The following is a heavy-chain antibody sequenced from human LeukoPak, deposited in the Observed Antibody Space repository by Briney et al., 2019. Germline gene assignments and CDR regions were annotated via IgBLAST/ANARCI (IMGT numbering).Heavy chain of an antibody. Sequence: PGGSLRLSCAASGFTFSSYGMHWVRQAPGKGLEWVAVISYDGSNKYYADSVKGRFTISRDNARNSLYLQMNSLKAEDTAVYYCARERDEGFDYWGREPWSPSPQ. D-gene: IGHD5-24*01. CDR1: GFTFSSYG. V-gene: IGHV3-30*03. J-gene: IGHJ4*02. CDR3: ARERDEGFDY. CDR2: ISYDGSNK.